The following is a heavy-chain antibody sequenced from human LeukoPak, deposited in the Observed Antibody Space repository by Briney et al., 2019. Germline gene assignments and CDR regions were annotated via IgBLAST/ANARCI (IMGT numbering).Heavy chain of an antibody. D-gene: IGHD6-6*01. Sequence: ASVKVSCKASGSTFTGYYMHWVRQAPGQGLEWMGWINPSSGGTKYAQKFQDRVTMTRDTSISTAYMELSRLRSDDTAVYYCASGIAARRGITDYWGQGTLVTDSS. CDR1: GSTFTGYY. V-gene: IGHV1-2*02. CDR2: INPSSGGT. CDR3: ASGIAARRGITDY. J-gene: IGHJ4*02.